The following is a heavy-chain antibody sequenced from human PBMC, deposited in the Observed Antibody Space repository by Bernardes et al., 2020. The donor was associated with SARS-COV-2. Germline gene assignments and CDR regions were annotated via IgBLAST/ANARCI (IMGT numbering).Heavy chain of an antibody. V-gene: IGHV3-20*04. CDR1: GFTFDDYG. D-gene: IGHD3-3*01. CDR2: INWNGGST. Sequence: GGSLRLSCAASGFTFDDYGMSWVRQAPGKGLEWVSGINWNGGSTGYADSVKGRFTISRDNAKNSLYLQMNSLRAEDTALYYCARGAFLNDDFWSGYPRGMDVWGQGTTVTVSS. CDR3: ARGAFLNDDFWSGYPRGMDV. J-gene: IGHJ6*02.